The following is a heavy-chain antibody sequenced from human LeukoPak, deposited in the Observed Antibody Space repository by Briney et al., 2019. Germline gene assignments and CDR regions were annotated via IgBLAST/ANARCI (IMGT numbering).Heavy chain of an antibody. Sequence: PSETLSLNCTVSGGSISSYYWSWLRQPPGQGLEWIGYIYYSGSTNYNPSLKSRVTISVDTSKNQFSLKLSSVTAADTAVYYCARTVVSVVVVVAATDSWFDPWGQGTLVTVSS. CDR3: ARTVVSVVVVVAATDSWFDP. CDR2: IYYSGST. V-gene: IGHV4-59*01. CDR1: GGSISSYY. J-gene: IGHJ5*02. D-gene: IGHD2-15*01.